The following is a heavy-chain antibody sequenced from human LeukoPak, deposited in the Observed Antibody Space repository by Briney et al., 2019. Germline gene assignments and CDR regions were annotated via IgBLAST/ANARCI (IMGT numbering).Heavy chain of an antibody. V-gene: IGHV4-59*01. CDR1: GGSISSYY. CDR3: ARTTTWYFDL. D-gene: IGHD1-1*01. J-gene: IGHJ2*01. Sequence: SETLSLTCSVSGGSISSYYWSWIRQAPGKGLEWIGYIYYSGSTNYNPSLKSRVTISVDTSKNQFSLKLSSVTAADTAVYYCARTTTWYFDLWGRGTLVTVSS. CDR2: IYYSGST.